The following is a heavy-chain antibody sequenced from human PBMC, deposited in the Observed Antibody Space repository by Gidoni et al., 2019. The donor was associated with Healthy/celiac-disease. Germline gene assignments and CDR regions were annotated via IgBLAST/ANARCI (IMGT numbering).Heavy chain of an antibody. J-gene: IGHJ5*02. CDR2: IYYSGST. Sequence: QLQLQESGPGLVKPSETLSLTCTVSGGSISSSSYYWGWIRQPPGKGLEWIGSIYYSGSTYYNPSLKSRVTISVDTSKNQFSLKLSSVTAADTAVYYCARLSVSAVAFDPWGQGTLVTVSS. V-gene: IGHV4-39*01. CDR3: ARLSVSAVAFDP. D-gene: IGHD6-13*01. CDR1: GGSISSSSYY.